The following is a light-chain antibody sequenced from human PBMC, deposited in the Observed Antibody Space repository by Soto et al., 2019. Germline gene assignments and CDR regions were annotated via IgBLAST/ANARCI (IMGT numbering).Light chain of an antibody. CDR2: GAS. Sequence: EIVLTQSPGTLSLSPGERATLSCRASQSVSSSYSAWYQQKPGQAPRLLIYGASSRATGIPDRFSGSGSGTDFTLTISRLEPEDCAVYYCQQYGTSLLTFGGGTKVEIK. J-gene: IGKJ4*01. V-gene: IGKV3-20*01. CDR1: QSVSSSY. CDR3: QQYGTSLLT.